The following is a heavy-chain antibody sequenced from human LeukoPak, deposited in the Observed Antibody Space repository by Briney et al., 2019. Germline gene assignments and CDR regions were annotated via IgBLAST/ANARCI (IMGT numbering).Heavy chain of an antibody. CDR2: ISGSGGSP. Sequence: GGSLRLSCAASGFTFSSYAMDWVRQAPGKGLEWVSAISGSGGSPYYADSVKGRFTISRDNSKNTLYLQMNSLRVEDTAVYYCAKEEDRIFGVVVGDYWGHGTLVTVSS. D-gene: IGHD3-3*02. CDR3: AKEEDRIFGVVVGDY. V-gene: IGHV3-23*01. CDR1: GFTFSSYA. J-gene: IGHJ4*03.